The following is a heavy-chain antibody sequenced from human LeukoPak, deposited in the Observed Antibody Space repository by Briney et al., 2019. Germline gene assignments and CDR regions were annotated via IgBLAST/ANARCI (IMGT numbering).Heavy chain of an antibody. V-gene: IGHV1-18*01. CDR3: ARERTELLSDAFDI. D-gene: IGHD1-7*01. Sequence: ASVKVSCKASGYTFTSYGIGWVRQAPGQGLEWMGWISAYNGNTNYAQKLQGRVTMTTDTSTSTAYMELRSLRSDDTAVYYCARERTELLSDAFDIWGQGTMVTVSS. J-gene: IGHJ3*02. CDR2: ISAYNGNT. CDR1: GYTFTSYG.